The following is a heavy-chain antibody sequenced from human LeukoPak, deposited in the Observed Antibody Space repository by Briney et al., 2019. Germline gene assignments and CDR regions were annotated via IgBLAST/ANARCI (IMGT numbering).Heavy chain of an antibody. V-gene: IGHV3-33*01. CDR2: IYYDGSNQ. Sequence: GGSLRLSCVVSGLRFRNYGMHWVRQAPGKGLEWVAVIYYDGSNQYYADSVEGRFTVSRDNAKNTLYLQMDSLRAEDTAVYYCATDRNSGKYYDYWGQGTLVTVSS. CDR1: GLRFRNYG. CDR3: ATDRNSGKYYDY. D-gene: IGHD1-26*01. J-gene: IGHJ4*02.